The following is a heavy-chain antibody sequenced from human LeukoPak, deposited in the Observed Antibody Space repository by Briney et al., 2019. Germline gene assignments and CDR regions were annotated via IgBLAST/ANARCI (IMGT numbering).Heavy chain of an antibody. V-gene: IGHV3-48*01. D-gene: IGHD4/OR15-4a*01. J-gene: IGHJ4*02. Sequence: GGSLRLSCAASGFTFSSFSMNWVRQAPGKGLEWVSYISISSSTIYYADSVKGRFTIPRDNSKSSLYLQMNSLRAEDTAVYYCARLHGAYHFDGWGEGTLVTVSS. CDR1: GFTFSSFS. CDR3: ARLHGAYHFDG. CDR2: ISISSSTI.